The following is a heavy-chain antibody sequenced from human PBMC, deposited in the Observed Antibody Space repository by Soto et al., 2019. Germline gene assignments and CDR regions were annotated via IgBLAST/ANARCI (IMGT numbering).Heavy chain of an antibody. J-gene: IGHJ5*02. D-gene: IGHD6-19*01. Sequence: QVKLQQSGPGLVKPSETLSLTCTVSGAALSSGGYFYTWFRQPPGKGLEWLGYIYYSGGTNYNSSLKRLVTISLDKSQRQFSLRLIYVTDADTAVYYCTREQSDDNYFDPWGQGHLVTVSS. CDR1: GAALSSGGYF. V-gene: IGHV4-61*08. CDR3: TREQSDDNYFDP. CDR2: IYYSGGT.